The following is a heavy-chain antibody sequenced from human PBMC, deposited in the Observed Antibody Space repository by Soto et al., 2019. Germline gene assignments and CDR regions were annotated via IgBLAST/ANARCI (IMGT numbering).Heavy chain of an antibody. D-gene: IGHD6-19*01. Sequence: GGSLRLSCAASGFTFSDYYMSWVRQAPGKGLEWVSYISSSSSYTNYADSVKGRFTISRDNAKNSLYLQMNSLRAEDTAGYYCARGGIAVAVYCYWGQGTLVTVSS. J-gene: IGHJ4*02. V-gene: IGHV3-11*06. CDR2: ISSSSSYT. CDR1: GFTFSDYY. CDR3: ARGGIAVAVYCY.